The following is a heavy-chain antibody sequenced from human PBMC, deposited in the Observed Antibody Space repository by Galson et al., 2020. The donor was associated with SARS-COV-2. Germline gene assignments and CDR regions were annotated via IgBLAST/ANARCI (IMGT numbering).Heavy chain of an antibody. CDR2: ITGSGRTT. D-gene: IGHD2-21*02. J-gene: IGHJ4*02. CDR1: GFTFSSDS. Sequence: GGSLRLSCAASGFTFSSDSMTWVRQAPGKGLEWVSTITGSGRTTFYADSVKGRFTISRDNSKYMLYLQMNSLRAEDTALYYCAKEPGRYCGVDCSGYWDYWGQGALVTVSS. V-gene: IGHV3-23*01. CDR3: AKEPGRYCGVDCSGYWDY.